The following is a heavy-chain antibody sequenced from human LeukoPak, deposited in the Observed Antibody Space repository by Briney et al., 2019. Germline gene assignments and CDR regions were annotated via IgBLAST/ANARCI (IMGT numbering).Heavy chain of an antibody. V-gene: IGHV1-18*01. CDR1: GYTFTTYG. CDR3: ARDYCYHALGF. J-gene: IGHJ4*02. CDR2: ISTGGGDT. Sequence: ASVKVSYKSSGYTFTTYGLSWVRQAPGQGLQWMGWISTGGGDTIYTHQLQDRLTLTTDTSTGTAYMELSNLVSDDTALYFCARDYCYHALGFWGQGTLVTVSS. D-gene: IGHD2-21*02.